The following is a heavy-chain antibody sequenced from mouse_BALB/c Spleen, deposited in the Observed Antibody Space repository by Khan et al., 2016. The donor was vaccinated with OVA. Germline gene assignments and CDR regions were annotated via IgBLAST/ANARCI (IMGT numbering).Heavy chain of an antibody. CDR3: RRSDTDYYTVDY. CDR2: IYPYNDDT. V-gene: IGHV1S136*01. Sequence: VQLQQSGPELVKPGASVRMSCKASGFTFADYVMHWVRQKPGQGLEWIGYIYPYNDDTESTERFRGKATLTLDKSSSTAYMVLTCLTSADSAVYYCRRSDTDYYTVDYWGQGTSVTVSS. D-gene: IGHD1-1*01. CDR1: GFTFADYV. J-gene: IGHJ4*01.